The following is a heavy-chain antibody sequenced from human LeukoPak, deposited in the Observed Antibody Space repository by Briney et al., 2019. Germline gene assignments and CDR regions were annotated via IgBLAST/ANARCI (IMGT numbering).Heavy chain of an antibody. D-gene: IGHD3-22*01. CDR1: GGTFISYA. CDR2: IIPTFGTA. Sequence: SVKVSCKASGGTFISYAISWVRQAPGQGLEWMGGIIPTFGTANYAQKFQGRVTITADESTSTAYMELSSLRSEDTAVYYCARRYYDSSGYYFGAFDIWGQGTMVTVSS. J-gene: IGHJ3*02. V-gene: IGHV1-69*13. CDR3: ARRYYDSSGYYFGAFDI.